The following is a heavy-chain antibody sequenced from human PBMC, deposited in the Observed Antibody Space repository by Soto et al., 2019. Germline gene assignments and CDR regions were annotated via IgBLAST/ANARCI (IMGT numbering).Heavy chain of an antibody. CDR1: GYDFTAYD. Sequence: ASVKVSCKASGYDFTAYDINWVRQASGQGLEWMGWMNPINGATGSARRFQGRVSMTRNTATGTAYLELTSLRSDDTAVYYCGRGPSPRAPAGGTPYYYAMDVWGQGTTVTSP. D-gene: IGHD6-13*01. CDR3: GRGPSPRAPAGGTPYYYAMDV. CDR2: MNPINGAT. J-gene: IGHJ6*02. V-gene: IGHV1-8*02.